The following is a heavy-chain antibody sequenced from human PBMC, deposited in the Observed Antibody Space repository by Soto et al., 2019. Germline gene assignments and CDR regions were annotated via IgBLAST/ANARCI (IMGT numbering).Heavy chain of an antibody. V-gene: IGHV3-30-3*01. CDR2: ISYDGSNK. J-gene: IGHJ6*02. Sequence: GGSLRLSCAASGFTFSSYAMHWVRQAPGKGLEWVAVISYDGSNKYYADSVKGRFTISRDNSKNTLYLQMNSLRAEDTAVYYCAREMSYYYYYGMDVWGQGTTVTVSS. CDR1: GFTFSSYA. CDR3: AREMSYYYYYGMDV.